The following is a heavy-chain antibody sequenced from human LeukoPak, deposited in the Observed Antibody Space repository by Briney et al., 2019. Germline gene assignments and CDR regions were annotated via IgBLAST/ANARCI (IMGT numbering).Heavy chain of an antibody. Sequence: PGGSLRLSCAASGFTFSSYSMNWVRQPPGKGLEWVSSISSSSSYIYYADSVKGRFTISRDNAKNSLYLQMNSLRAEDTAVYYCASVEAVAGTGAFDIWGQGTMVTVSS. J-gene: IGHJ3*02. CDR2: ISSSSSYI. CDR1: GFTFSSYS. V-gene: IGHV3-21*01. D-gene: IGHD6-19*01. CDR3: ASVEAVAGTGAFDI.